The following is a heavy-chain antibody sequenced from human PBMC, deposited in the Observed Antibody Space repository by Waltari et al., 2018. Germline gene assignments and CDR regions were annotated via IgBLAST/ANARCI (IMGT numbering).Heavy chain of an antibody. J-gene: IGHJ4*02. CDR3: ATVLTGGVCYFDY. V-gene: IGHV1-24*01. Sequence: QVQLVKSGAEVKKPGASVKASGKVTGTTSTEFSLPWVRQAPGKGLEWMGGFDPEDGETIYAQKFQGRVTMTEDTSTDTAYMELSSLRSEDTAVYYCATVLTGGVCYFDYWGQGTLVTVSS. CDR2: FDPEDGET. D-gene: IGHD2-8*02. CDR1: GTTSTEFS.